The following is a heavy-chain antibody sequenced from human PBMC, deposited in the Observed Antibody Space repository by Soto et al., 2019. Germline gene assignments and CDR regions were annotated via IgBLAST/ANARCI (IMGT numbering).Heavy chain of an antibody. Sequence: EVQMVETGGGLSQPGGSLRLSCAVSGFIVSSKYMTWVRQAPGQGLEWVSVIYTGGSTHYADSARGRFTSSRDSSKNTLYLQMNSRRAEDAAVYYCTTYTGYGMDVWGQGTTVTVSS. J-gene: IGHJ6*02. CDR1: GFIVSSKY. D-gene: IGHD3-16*01. V-gene: IGHV3-53*02. CDR2: IYTGGST. CDR3: TTYTGYGMDV.